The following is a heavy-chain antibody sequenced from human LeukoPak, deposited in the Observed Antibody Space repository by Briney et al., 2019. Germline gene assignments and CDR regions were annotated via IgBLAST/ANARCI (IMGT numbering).Heavy chain of an antibody. CDR2: ISAYNGNT. J-gene: IGHJ5*02. V-gene: IGHV1-18*01. D-gene: IGHD2-2*01. Sequence: ASVKVSCKASGYIFTSYGISWVRQAPGQGLEWMGWISAYNGNTNYAQKLQGRVTMTTDTSTSTAYMELRSLRSDDTAVYYCARLVVAPAAMENWFDPWGQGTLVTVSS. CDR1: GYIFTSYG. CDR3: ARLVVAPAAMENWFDP.